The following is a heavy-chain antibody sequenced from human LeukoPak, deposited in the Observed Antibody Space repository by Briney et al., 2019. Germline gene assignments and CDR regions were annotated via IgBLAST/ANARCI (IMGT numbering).Heavy chain of an antibody. CDR1: GYTFTSYG. CDR3: ARDLAGAVAGTPDY. D-gene: IGHD6-19*01. Sequence: ASVKVSCKASGYTFTSYGISWVRQAPGQGLEWMGWISAYNGNTNYAQKLQGRVTMTTDTSTSTAYMELRSLRSDDTAVYYCARDLAGAVAGTPDYWGRGTLVTVSS. J-gene: IGHJ4*02. V-gene: IGHV1-18*01. CDR2: ISAYNGNT.